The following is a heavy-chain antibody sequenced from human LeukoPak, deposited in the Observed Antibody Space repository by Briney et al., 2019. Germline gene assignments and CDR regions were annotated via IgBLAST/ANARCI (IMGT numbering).Heavy chain of an antibody. CDR1: GGSVSSGGYY. V-gene: IGHV4-31*03. D-gene: IGHD5-18*01. CDR3: AGYSYGYENFDY. J-gene: IGHJ4*02. Sequence: SQTLSLTCTVSGGSVSSGGYYWSWIRQHPGKGLEWIGYIYYSGSTYYNPSLKSRVTISVDTSKNQFSLKLSSVTAVDTAVYYCAGYSYGYENFDYWGQGTLVTVSS. CDR2: IYYSGST.